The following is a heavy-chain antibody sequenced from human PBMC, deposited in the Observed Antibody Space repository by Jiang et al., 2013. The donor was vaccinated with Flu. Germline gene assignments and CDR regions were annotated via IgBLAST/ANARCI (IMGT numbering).Heavy chain of an antibody. CDR3: VRDRKFYCSEISCYDNWFDP. J-gene: IGHJ5*02. D-gene: IGHD2-2*01. CDR2: IYTSGST. V-gene: IGHV4-61*02. Sequence: GPGLVKPSQTLSLTCTVSGDSISSGGYYWSWIRHPAGKGLEWIGRIYTSGSTIYNPSLKSRVTISVDTSKNQFSLKLRSVTAADTAVYYCVRDRKFYCSEISCYDNWFDPWGQGTLVTVSS. CDR1: GDSISSGGYY.